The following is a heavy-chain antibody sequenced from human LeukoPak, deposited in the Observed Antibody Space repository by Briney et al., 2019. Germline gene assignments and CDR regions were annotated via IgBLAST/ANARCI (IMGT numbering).Heavy chain of an antibody. CDR3: ARVRELGISYYFDS. Sequence: ASVKVFCKASGYSFTSFAISWVRQAPGQGLEWMGWISVYNGNTNSAQKFQGRVTMTTDTSTRTAYMELRSLRSDDTAVYYCARVRELGISYYFDSWGQGTLLTVSS. J-gene: IGHJ4*02. D-gene: IGHD7-27*01. V-gene: IGHV1-18*01. CDR1: GYSFTSFA. CDR2: ISVYNGNT.